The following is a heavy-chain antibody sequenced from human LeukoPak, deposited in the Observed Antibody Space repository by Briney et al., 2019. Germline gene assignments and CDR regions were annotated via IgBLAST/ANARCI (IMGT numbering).Heavy chain of an antibody. CDR2: IYYSGSS. J-gene: IGHJ3*02. CDR1: GGSVSSGSYY. D-gene: IGHD5-24*01. Sequence: SETLSLTCTVSGGSVSSGSYYWSWIRQPPGKGLEWIGYIYYSGSSNYNPSLKSRVTISVDMSKNQFSLKLSSVTAADTAVYYCARARGATIFQSAFDIWGQGTMVTVSS. CDR3: ARARGATIFQSAFDI. V-gene: IGHV4-61*01.